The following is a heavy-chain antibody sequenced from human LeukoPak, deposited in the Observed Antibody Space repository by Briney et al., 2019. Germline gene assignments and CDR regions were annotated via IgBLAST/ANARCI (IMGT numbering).Heavy chain of an antibody. CDR1: GFTFSSYA. Sequence: PGGSLRLSXAASGFTFSSYAMSWVGQAPGKGLEWVSAISGSGGSTYYADSVKGRFTISRDNSKNTLYLQMNSLRAEDTAVYYYAKSGGYYYYYMDVWGKGTTVTVSS. CDR3: AKSGGYYYYYMDV. CDR2: ISGSGGST. V-gene: IGHV3-23*01. D-gene: IGHD3-10*01. J-gene: IGHJ6*03.